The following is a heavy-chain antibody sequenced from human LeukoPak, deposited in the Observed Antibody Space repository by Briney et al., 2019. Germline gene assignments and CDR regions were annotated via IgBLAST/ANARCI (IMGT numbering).Heavy chain of an antibody. CDR2: ISWNSGSI. J-gene: IGHJ4*02. CDR3: TRDPDRSGFDF. CDR1: GFTFDDYA. V-gene: IGHV3-9*01. D-gene: IGHD3-22*01. Sequence: GRSLRLSCAASGFTFDDYAMHWVRQAPGKGLEWVSGISWNSGSIGYADSVKGRFTISRDNSKNMLYLHMNSLRVEDTAVYYCTRDPDRSGFDFWGQGTLVTVSS.